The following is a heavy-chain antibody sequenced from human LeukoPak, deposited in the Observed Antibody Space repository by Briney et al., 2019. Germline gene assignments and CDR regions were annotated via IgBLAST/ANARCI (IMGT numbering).Heavy chain of an antibody. CDR1: GFTFSSYA. J-gene: IGHJ4*02. CDR2: ISGSGGST. D-gene: IGHD2-15*01. Sequence: PGGSLRLSCAASGFTFSSYAMSWVCQAPGKGLEWVSAISGSGGSTYYADSVKGRFTISRDNSKNTLYLQMNSLRAEDTAVYYCAKDGVFGVVVVAAHFDYWGQGTLVTVSS. CDR3: AKDGVFGVVVVAAHFDY. V-gene: IGHV3-23*01.